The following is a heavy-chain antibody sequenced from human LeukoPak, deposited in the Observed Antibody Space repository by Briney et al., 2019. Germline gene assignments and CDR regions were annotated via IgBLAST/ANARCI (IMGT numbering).Heavy chain of an antibody. J-gene: IGHJ4*02. Sequence: GGSLRLSCAASGFTFSSYSMNCVREAPGKGLEWVSSISSSSSYIYYADSVKGRFTISRDNAKNSLYLQMNSLRAEDTAVYYCARRVYHDYGDYAPFDYWGQGTLVTVSS. CDR3: ARRVYHDYGDYAPFDY. CDR1: GFTFSSYS. D-gene: IGHD4-17*01. V-gene: IGHV3-21*01. CDR2: ISSSSSYI.